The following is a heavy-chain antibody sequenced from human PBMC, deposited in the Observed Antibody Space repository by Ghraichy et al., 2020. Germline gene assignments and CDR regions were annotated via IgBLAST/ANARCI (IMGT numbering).Heavy chain of an antibody. Sequence: GGSLRLSCAASGFTFDDYAMHWVRQAPGKGLEWVSGISWNSGSIGYADSVKGRFTISRDNAKNSLYLQMNSLRAEDTALYYCAKGTRPSYSSGWYSGNFDYWGQGTLVTVSS. V-gene: IGHV3-9*01. CDR1: GFTFDDYA. CDR3: AKGTRPSYSSGWYSGNFDY. J-gene: IGHJ4*02. CDR2: ISWNSGSI. D-gene: IGHD6-19*01.